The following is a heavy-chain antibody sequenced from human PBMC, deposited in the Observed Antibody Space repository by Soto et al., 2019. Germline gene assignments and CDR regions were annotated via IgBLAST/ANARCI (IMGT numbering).Heavy chain of an antibody. V-gene: IGHV1-24*01. J-gene: IGHJ4*02. CDR1: GYTLTELS. CDR2: LDPEDGET. D-gene: IGHD3-9*01. CDR3: ATDTYYDILTGYYRDY. Sequence: ASVKVSCRVSGYTLTELSMHWVRQAPGKGLEWMGGLDPEDGETIYAQKFQGRVTMTEDTSTDTAYMELSSLRSEDTAVYYCATDTYYDILTGYYRDYWGQGTLVTVSS.